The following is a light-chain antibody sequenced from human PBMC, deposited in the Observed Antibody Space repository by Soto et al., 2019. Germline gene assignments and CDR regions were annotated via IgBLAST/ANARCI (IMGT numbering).Light chain of an antibody. Sequence: DMVLTQSPGTLSLSPGERVNLSCRASQSVSSRYVAWYQQKAGQAPRLLISCVFTRATGIPDRFSGSVSGADCTLTISSLEPEDFQVYYCQQYDSSPPTVGGATKVHIK. CDR3: QQYDSSPPT. CDR2: CVF. V-gene: IGKV3-20*01. CDR1: QSVSSRY. J-gene: IGKJ4*01.